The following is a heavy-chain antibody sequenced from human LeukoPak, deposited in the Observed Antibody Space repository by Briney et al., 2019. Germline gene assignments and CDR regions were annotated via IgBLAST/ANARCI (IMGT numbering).Heavy chain of an antibody. V-gene: IGHV3-7*01. Sequence: PGGSLRPSCAASGFTFSIYWMTWVRQAPGKGLEWVANIKEDGSVKYYVDSVKGRFTISRDNAKKSLYLQMNNLRGEDTAVYFCARRWKLSLDVWGQGTTVTVSS. CDR1: GFTFSIYW. D-gene: IGHD5-24*01. CDR3: ARRWKLSLDV. J-gene: IGHJ6*02. CDR2: IKEDGSVK.